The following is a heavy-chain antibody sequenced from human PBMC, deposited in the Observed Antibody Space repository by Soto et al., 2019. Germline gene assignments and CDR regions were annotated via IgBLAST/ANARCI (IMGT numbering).Heavy chain of an antibody. V-gene: IGHV3-30*18. D-gene: IGHD1-26*01. CDR2: ISYDGSNK. J-gene: IGHJ6*02. CDR1: GFTFSSYG. CDR3: AKDHSGSYSTYYYGMDV. Sequence: QVQLVESGGGVVQPGRSLRLSCAASGFTFSSYGMHWVRQAPGKGLEGVAVISYDGSNKYYADSVKGRFTISRDNSKNTLYLQMNSLRAEDTAVYYCAKDHSGSYSTYYYGMDVWGQGTTVTVSS.